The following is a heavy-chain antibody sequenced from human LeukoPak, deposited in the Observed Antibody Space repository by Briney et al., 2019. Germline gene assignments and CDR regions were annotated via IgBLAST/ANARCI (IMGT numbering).Heavy chain of an antibody. Sequence: GGSLRLSCAASGFTFSSCEMNWVRQAPGKGLEWVSYISSSGSTIYYADSVKGRFTISRDNAKNSLYLQMNSLRAEDTAVYYCARDQVVPAARGVYYYYGMDVWGKGTTVAVSS. V-gene: IGHV3-48*03. CDR1: GFTFSSCE. CDR2: ISSSGSTI. CDR3: ARDQVVPAARGVYYYYGMDV. J-gene: IGHJ6*04. D-gene: IGHD2-2*01.